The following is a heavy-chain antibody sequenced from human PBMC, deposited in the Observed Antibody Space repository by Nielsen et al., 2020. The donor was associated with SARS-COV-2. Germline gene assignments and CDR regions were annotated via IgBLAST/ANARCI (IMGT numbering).Heavy chain of an antibody. CDR3: ARGSWNYYYGMDV. V-gene: IGHV4-61*01. CDR2: IYYSGST. D-gene: IGHD5-12*01. J-gene: IGHJ6*02. CDR1: GGLISSSSYY. Sequence: SETLSLTCTVFGGLISSSSYYWSWIRQHPGKGLEWIGYIYYSGSTNYNPSLKSRVTISVDTSKNQFSLKLSSVTAADTAVYYCARGSWNYYYGMDVWGQGTTVTVSS.